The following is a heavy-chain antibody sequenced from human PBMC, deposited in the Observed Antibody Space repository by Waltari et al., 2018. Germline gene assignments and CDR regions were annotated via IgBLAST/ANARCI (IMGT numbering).Heavy chain of an antibody. Sequence: EVQLVESGGILVQPGGSLRLSCVASGFSLSSFSMTWVRQAPGSGLECVAYMSSGSSSSFYAASVKGRFTISRDNAKNSLYLQMNNLRVEDTAIYYCARDRDSFPARTDLVWGQGTLVTVSS. D-gene: IGHD2-2*01. V-gene: IGHV3-48*01. CDR1: GFSLSSFS. CDR2: MSSGSSSS. CDR3: ARDRDSFPARTDLV. J-gene: IGHJ4*02.